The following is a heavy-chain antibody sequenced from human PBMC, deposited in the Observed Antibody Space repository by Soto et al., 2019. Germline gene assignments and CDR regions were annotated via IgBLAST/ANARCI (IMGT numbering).Heavy chain of an antibody. CDR2: IYSGGST. V-gene: IGHV3-53*01. Sequence: GGSLRLSCAASGFTVSSNYMSWVRQAPGKGLEWVSVIYSGGSTYYADSVKGRFTISRDNSKNTLYLQMNSLRAEDTAVYYCARDRWLEWSYMDVGGKGTTGTVS. J-gene: IGHJ6*03. CDR3: ARDRWLEWSYMDV. D-gene: IGHD3-3*01. CDR1: GFTVSSNY.